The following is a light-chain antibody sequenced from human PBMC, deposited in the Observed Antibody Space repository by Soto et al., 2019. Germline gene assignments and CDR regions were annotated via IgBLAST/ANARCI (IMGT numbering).Light chain of an antibody. CDR3: QQYNNWLRT. CDR1: QSVSSN. Sequence: EIVMTQSPATLSVSPGERATHSCRASQSVSSNLAWYQQKPGQAPRLLIYGASTRATGIPARFSGSGSGTEFTLTISGLQFEDFAVYYCQQYNNWLRTFGQGTKVDIK. J-gene: IGKJ1*01. V-gene: IGKV3-15*01. CDR2: GAS.